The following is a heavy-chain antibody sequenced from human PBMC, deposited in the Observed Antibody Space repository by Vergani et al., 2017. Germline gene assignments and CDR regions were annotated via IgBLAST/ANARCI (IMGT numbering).Heavy chain of an antibody. Sequence: QVQLQESGPGLVKPSETLSLTCTVSGGSISSYYWSWIRQHPGKGLEWIGYIYYSGSTYYNPSLKSRVTISVDTSKNQFSLKLSSVTAEDTAVYYCAKDQYSSSLLAAYYGMDVWGQGTTVTVSS. CDR1: GGSISSYY. V-gene: IGHV4-59*01. CDR3: AKDQYSSSLLAAYYGMDV. D-gene: IGHD6-13*01. CDR2: IYYSGST. J-gene: IGHJ6*02.